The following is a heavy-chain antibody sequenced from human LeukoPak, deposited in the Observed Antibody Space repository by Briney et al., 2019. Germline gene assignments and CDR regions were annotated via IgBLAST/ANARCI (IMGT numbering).Heavy chain of an antibody. V-gene: IGHV4-39*07. D-gene: IGHD1-26*01. CDR2: IYYSGST. J-gene: IGHJ4*02. CDR1: GGSISSSSYY. CDR3: ARNSGSYLYYFDY. Sequence: SETLSFTCTVLGGSISSSSYYWGWIRQPPGKGLERIGSIYYSGSTYYNPSLKSRVTISVDTSKNQFSLKLSSVTAADTAVYYCARNSGSYLYYFDYWGQGTLVTVSS.